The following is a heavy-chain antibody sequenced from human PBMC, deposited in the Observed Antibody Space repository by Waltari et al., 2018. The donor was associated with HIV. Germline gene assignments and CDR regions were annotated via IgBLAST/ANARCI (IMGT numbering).Heavy chain of an antibody. CDR1: GEPFAGYY. CDR3: ARRALWLRPVYYFDY. D-gene: IGHD5-12*01. Sequence: QVQLQQWGAGLLKPSETLSLTCAVYGEPFAGYYWSWVRQPPGKRLEWMGEINHRRNTNYNPSLKSRLTMSVDAAKNQFSLNLNSVTAADTGVYYCARRALWLRPVYYFDYWGQGALVTVSS. V-gene: IGHV4-34*01. J-gene: IGHJ4*02. CDR2: INHRRNT.